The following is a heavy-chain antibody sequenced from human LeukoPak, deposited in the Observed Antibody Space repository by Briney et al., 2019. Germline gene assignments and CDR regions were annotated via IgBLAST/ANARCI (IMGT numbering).Heavy chain of an antibody. Sequence: GGSLRLSCTASGFTCGDYAMSWVRQAPGQGLEWVGFIRSKAYGGTKEYAAYVKGRFTISRDDSKSIAYLQMNSLKTEDTAVYYCTRDRVDIVATTLDYWGQGTLVTVSS. CDR3: TRDRVDIVATTLDY. V-gene: IGHV3-49*04. CDR2: IRSKAYGGTK. D-gene: IGHD5-12*01. J-gene: IGHJ4*02. CDR1: GFTCGDYA.